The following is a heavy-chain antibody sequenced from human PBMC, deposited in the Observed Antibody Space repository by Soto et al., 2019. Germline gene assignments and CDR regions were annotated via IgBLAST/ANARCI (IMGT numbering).Heavy chain of an antibody. CDR3: AKDRHPDGIWTFDY. CDR1: GFSFSGYT. J-gene: IGHJ4*02. V-gene: IGHV3-23*01. Sequence: EVQLLESGGHLIQPGESLRLSCAASGFSFSGYTMNWVRQAQGKGLEWISGINGGGGTTYYADSVKGRLTISRDDSKNILYLQMNSTRAEDTAIYYCAKDRHPDGIWTFDYWGRGTLVTVSS. CDR2: INGGGGTT. D-gene: IGHD3-9*01.